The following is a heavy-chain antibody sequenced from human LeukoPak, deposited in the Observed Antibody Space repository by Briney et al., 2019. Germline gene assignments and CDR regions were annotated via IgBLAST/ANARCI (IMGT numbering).Heavy chain of an antibody. CDR2: INPNSGGT. CDR1: GYTFTGYY. J-gene: IGHJ5*02. V-gene: IGHV1-2*02. CDR3: ARDSSEYQLLCWNWFDP. Sequence: ASVKVSCKASGYTFTGYYMHWVRQAPGQGLEWMGWINPNSGGTNYAQKFQGRVTMTRDTSISTAYMELSRLRSDDTAVYYCARDSSEYQLLCWNWFDPWGQGTLVTVSS. D-gene: IGHD2-2*01.